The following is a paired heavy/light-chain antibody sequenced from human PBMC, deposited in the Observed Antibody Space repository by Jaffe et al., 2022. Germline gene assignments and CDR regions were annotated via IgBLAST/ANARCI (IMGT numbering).Heavy chain of an antibody. Sequence: EVQLLESGGGLVQPGGSLRLSCAASGFTFSSYAMSWVRQAPGMGLEWVSGISGSGFNAYYADSVKGRFTIARDNSKNTLYLEMNSLRAEDTALYYCAFSRAGEVVAYFDYWGQGTLVTASS. CDR3: AFSRAGEVVAYFDY. V-gene: IGHV3-23*01. J-gene: IGHJ4*02. CDR1: GFTFSSYA. D-gene: IGHD2-15*01. CDR2: ISGSGFNA.
Light chain of an antibody. V-gene: IGKV3-20*01. J-gene: IGKJ1*01. CDR3: QQYGSSPPA. Sequence: EIVLTQSPGTLSLSPGERATLSCRASQSVSSYLAWYQQKPGQAPRLLMYGASSRATAIPDRFSGSGSGTDFTLTISRLEPEDFAVYYCQQYGSSPPAFGQGTKVDI. CDR2: GAS. CDR1: QSVSSY.